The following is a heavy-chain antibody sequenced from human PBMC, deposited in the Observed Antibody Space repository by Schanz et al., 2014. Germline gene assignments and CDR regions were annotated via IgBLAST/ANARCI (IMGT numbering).Heavy chain of an antibody. Sequence: QVRLVQSGAEVKKPGSSVKVSCKSSGATFNSYAFGWVRQAPGQGLEWMGLINPIDGSTTYVWGFHGRLTMTRDTSTTTVYMDLSTLRSEDTAVYYCARGSCTASGCYDAFDLWGQGTLVTVSS. CDR3: ARGSCTASGCYDAFDL. D-gene: IGHD2-2*01. J-gene: IGHJ3*01. CDR2: INPIDGST. V-gene: IGHV1-46*02. CDR1: GATFNSYA.